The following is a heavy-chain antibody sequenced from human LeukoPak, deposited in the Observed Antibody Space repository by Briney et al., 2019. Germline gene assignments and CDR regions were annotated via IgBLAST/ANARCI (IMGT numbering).Heavy chain of an antibody. CDR3: ARDYYGSGSFNWFDP. D-gene: IGHD3-10*01. CDR1: GGSFSGYY. V-gene: IGHV4-34*01. Sequence: PSETLSLTCAVYGGSFSGYYWSWIRQPPGKGLEWIGEINHSGSTNYNPSLKSRVTISVDTCKNQFSLKLSSVTAADTAVYYCARDYYGSGSFNWFDPWGQGTLVTVSS. J-gene: IGHJ5*02. CDR2: INHSGST.